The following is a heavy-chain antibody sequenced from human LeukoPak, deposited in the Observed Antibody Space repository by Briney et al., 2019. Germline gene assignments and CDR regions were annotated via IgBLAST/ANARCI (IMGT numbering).Heavy chain of an antibody. CDR2: TYYRSKWYN. V-gene: IGHV6-1*01. D-gene: IGHD2-2*01. CDR1: GDSVSSNSAA. J-gene: IGHJ5*02. CDR3: ARGALVVVPAALDGTFDP. Sequence: ASQTLSLTCAISGDSVSSNSAAWNWIRQSPSRGLEWLGRTYYRSKWYNDSAVSVKSRITINPATSKNQFYLQLNSVAPEDTAVYYCARGALVVVPAALDGTFDPWGQGTLVTVSS.